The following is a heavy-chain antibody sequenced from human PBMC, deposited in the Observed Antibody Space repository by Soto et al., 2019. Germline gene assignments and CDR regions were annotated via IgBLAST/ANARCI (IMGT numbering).Heavy chain of an antibody. CDR3: VKFRGRAYHYYYMDV. CDR2: YGGSGGST. D-gene: IGHD3-16*01. CDR1: GFSFSTYG. J-gene: IGHJ6*03. Sequence: DVQLLESGGGLAQRGGSLRLSCAASGFSFSTYGMTWVRQAPGKGLEWVSYGGSGGSTYYADSVKGRFTISRGNSKNTLYLQMNSLRAEDTAVYYCVKFRGRAYHYYYMDVWGNGTTVTVSS. V-gene: IGHV3-23*01.